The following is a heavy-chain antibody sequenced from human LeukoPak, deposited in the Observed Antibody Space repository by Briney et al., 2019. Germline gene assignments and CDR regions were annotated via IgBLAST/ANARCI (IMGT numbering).Heavy chain of an antibody. J-gene: IGHJ4*02. CDR1: GYTFTGYY. D-gene: IGHD6-19*01. CDR3: ADGGYSSGWYLSV. V-gene: IGHV1-2*02. CDR2: INPNSGGT. Sequence: ASVKVSCKASGYTFTGYYKHWVRQAPGQGLEWMGWINPNSGGTNYAQKFQGRVTMTRDTSISTAYMELSRLRSDDAAVYYCADGGYSSGWYLSVWGQETLVTVSS.